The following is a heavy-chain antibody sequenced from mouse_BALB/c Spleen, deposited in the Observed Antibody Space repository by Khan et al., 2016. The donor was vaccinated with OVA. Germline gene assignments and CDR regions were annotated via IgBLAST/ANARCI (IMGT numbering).Heavy chain of an antibody. V-gene: IGHV2-9*02. J-gene: IGHJ2*01. CDR1: GFSLTSYG. Sequence: QVQLKESGPGLVAPSQSLSITCTVSGFSLTSYGVHWVRQPPGKGLEWMGGIWAGGSKNYNSALMSRLSVSKYNSKSQAFLKMNSLQTARTAMYCCARLKDLWGQGTTLTVSS. CDR3: ARLKDL. CDR2: IWAGGSK.